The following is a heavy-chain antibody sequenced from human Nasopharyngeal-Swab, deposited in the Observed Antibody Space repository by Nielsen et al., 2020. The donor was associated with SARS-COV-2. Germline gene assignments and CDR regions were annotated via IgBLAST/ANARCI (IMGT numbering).Heavy chain of an antibody. CDR2: IYHSGST. V-gene: IGHV4-4*02. CDR3: ARGSTYYYDSTLSEIDY. D-gene: IGHD3-22*01. CDR1: GGSISSSNW. J-gene: IGHJ4*02. Sequence: SETLSLTCAVSGGSISSSNWWSWVRQPPGKGLEWIGEIYHSGSTNYNPSLKSRVTISVDKSKNQFSLKLSSVTAADTAVYYCARGSTYYYDSTLSEIDYWGQGTLVTVSS.